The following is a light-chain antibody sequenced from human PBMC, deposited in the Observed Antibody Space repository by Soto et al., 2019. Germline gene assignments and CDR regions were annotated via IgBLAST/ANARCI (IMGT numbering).Light chain of an antibody. CDR1: ISNIGTGYD. J-gene: IGLJ1*01. CDR3: QSFDSSRFYA. V-gene: IGLV1-40*01. Sequence: QSVLTQTTSVSGAPGQRVTISCTGSISNIGTGYDVHWYQQLPGTAPKLLIYGNSNRPSGVPDRFSGSKSGTSASLAITGLQAEDEADYYRQSFDSSRFYAFGTGTKVTVL. CDR2: GNS.